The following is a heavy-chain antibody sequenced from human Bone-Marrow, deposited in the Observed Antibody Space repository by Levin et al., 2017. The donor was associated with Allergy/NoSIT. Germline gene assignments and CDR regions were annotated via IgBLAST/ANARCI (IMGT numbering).Heavy chain of an antibody. CDR1: GGTFNTYV. D-gene: IGHD2-21*01. CDR2: IVPSLETA. Sequence: SVKVSCKASGGTFNTYVISWVRQAPGQGLEWMGGIVPSLETANYAQKFQGRVKVTADKSTGTVYMEMNSLRSEDTAVYYCARSLFSNWFDPWGQGTQVTVSS. CDR3: ARSLFSNWFDP. V-gene: IGHV1-69*10. J-gene: IGHJ5*02.